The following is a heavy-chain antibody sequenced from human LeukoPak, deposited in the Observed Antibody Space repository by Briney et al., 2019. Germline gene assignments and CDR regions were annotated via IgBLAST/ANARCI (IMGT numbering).Heavy chain of an antibody. D-gene: IGHD3-10*01. J-gene: IGHJ5*02. Sequence: SETLSLTCTVSGGSINSGSYYWNWIRQPAGKGLEWIGRIYTSGSTNYNPSLKSRVTISVDTSKNQFSLKLSSVTAADTAVYYCAREGLNVVRGVIPKEAWGWFDPWGQGTLVTVSS. CDR3: AREGLNVVRGVIPKEAWGWFDP. CDR2: IYTSGST. CDR1: GGSINSGSYY. V-gene: IGHV4-61*02.